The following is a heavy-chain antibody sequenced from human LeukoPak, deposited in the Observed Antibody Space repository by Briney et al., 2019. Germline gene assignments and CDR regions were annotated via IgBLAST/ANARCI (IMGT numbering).Heavy chain of an antibody. V-gene: IGHV1-46*01. J-gene: IGHJ4*02. CDR3: ARHCGGDCRFDY. CDR1: GYTFTSYY. Sequence: GASVKVSCKASGYTFTSYYMHWVRQAPGQGLEWMRIINPSGGSTSYAQKFQGRVTMTRDMSTSTVYMELSSLRSEDTAVYYCARHCGGDCRFDYWGQGTLVTVSS. CDR2: INPSGGST. D-gene: IGHD2-21*02.